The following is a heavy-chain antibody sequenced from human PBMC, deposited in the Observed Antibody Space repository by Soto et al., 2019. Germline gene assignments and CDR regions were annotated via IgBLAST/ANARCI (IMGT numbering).Heavy chain of an antibody. CDR1: GFTFSIGA. D-gene: IGHD4-17*01. V-gene: IGHV3-23*01. CDR3: AKHDYGGNMGTEYFQH. Sequence: GGALRLSCAASGFTFSIGAMSWVRQAPGKGLEWVSAISGSGGSTYYADSVKGRFTISRDNSKNTLYLQMNSLRAEDTAVYYCAKHDYGGNMGTEYFQHWGQGTLVPVSS. CDR2: ISGSGGST. J-gene: IGHJ1*01.